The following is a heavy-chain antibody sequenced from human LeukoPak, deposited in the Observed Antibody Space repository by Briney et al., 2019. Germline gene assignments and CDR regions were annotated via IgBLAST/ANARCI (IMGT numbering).Heavy chain of an antibody. J-gene: IGHJ3*01. V-gene: IGHV4-4*09. CDR1: GASISRYY. CDR3: ARSNYAGRFDTFDV. D-gene: IGHD3-16*01. Sequence: SETLSPTCIVSGASISRYYWTWIRQPPGKGLEWIGYIYDSELTSYNPSLKSRVSISADTSKKQFSLSLRSVTAADTAVYYCARSNYAGRFDTFDVWGQGTMVTFSS. CDR2: IYDSELT.